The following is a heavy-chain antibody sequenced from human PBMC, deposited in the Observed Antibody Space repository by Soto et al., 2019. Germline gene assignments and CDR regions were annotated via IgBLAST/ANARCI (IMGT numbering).Heavy chain of an antibody. V-gene: IGHV5-51*01. CDR2: IYPGDSDT. CDR3: ARHGLDAFDI. J-gene: IGHJ3*02. CDR1: GYSFSNHW. Sequence: GESLKISCEGEGYSFSNHWIAWVRQMPEKGLEWMGIIYPGDSDTRYSPSFQGQVTISADKSISTAYLQWSSLKASDTAMYYCARHGLDAFDIWGQGTMVTVSS.